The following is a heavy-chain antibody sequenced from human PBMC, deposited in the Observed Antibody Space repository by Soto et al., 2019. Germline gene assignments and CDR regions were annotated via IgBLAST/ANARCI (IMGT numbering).Heavy chain of an antibody. D-gene: IGHD4-4*01. CDR3: ARDGTVTTSGFNWFDP. CDR1: GYTFTALY. V-gene: IGHV1-2*02. J-gene: IGHJ5*02. Sequence: ASVKVSCKASGYTFTALYMHWLRQAPGQGLEWMGWFNPKTGGTYYAQKFQGRVTMTSDTSISTAYMELTSLTSDDTALYYCARDGTVTTSGFNWFDPWGQGTLVTVSS. CDR2: FNPKTGGT.